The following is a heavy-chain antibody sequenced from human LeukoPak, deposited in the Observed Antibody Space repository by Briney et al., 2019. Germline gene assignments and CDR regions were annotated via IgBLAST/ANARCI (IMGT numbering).Heavy chain of an antibody. CDR1: GFTFSSYE. J-gene: IGHJ6*04. Sequence: GGSLRLSCAASGFTFSSYEMNWVRQAPGKGLEWVSYISSSGSTIYYADSVKGRFTISRDNAKNSLFLQMNSLGAEDTAVYYCAELGITMIGGVWGKGTTVTISS. V-gene: IGHV3-48*03. CDR3: AELGITMIGGV. CDR2: ISSSGSTI. D-gene: IGHD3-10*02.